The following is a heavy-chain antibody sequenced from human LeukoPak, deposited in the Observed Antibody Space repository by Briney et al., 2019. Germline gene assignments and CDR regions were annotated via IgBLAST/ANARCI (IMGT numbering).Heavy chain of an antibody. D-gene: IGHD3-3*01. V-gene: IGHV3-20*03. CDR2: LNCNGGST. Sequence: RQAPXXXXXWXXXLNCNGGSTGYGDSVKGRFTISRDNAKNSLYLQMNSLRAEDTALYYCARASSYDFWSGIDYWGQGTLVTVSS. J-gene: IGHJ4*02. CDR3: ARASSYDFWSGIDY.